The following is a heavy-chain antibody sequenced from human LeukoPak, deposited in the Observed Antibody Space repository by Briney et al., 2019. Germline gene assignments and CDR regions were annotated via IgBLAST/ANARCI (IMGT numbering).Heavy chain of an antibody. D-gene: IGHD3-10*01. CDR3: AKGGVGSGKTFDS. V-gene: IGHV3-23*01. CDR2: ISGSGGST. CDR1: GFTFSSYA. Sequence: GGSLRLSCAASGFTFSSYAMSWVRQAPGKGLEWVSGISGSGGSTYYAESVKGRFTISRDNSKNTLYLQMNSLRAEDTAMYYCAKGGVGSGKTFDSWGQGTLVTVSS. J-gene: IGHJ4*02.